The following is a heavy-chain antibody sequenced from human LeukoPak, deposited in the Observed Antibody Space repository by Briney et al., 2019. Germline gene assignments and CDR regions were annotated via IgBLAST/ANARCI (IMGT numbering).Heavy chain of an antibody. CDR1: GGSISSNNYY. D-gene: IGHD3-22*01. CDR2: IYYSGST. J-gene: IGHJ4*02. CDR3: ASSPSGYWWNFDT. Sequence: PSETMSLTCTVSGGSISSNNYYWGRIRQPPGKGLEWIGSIYYSGSTYNNPSLKSRVTISVDTTKNQFSLKLTSVTAADTAVYYCASSPSGYWWNFDTWGPGNLLTVSS. V-gene: IGHV4-39*01.